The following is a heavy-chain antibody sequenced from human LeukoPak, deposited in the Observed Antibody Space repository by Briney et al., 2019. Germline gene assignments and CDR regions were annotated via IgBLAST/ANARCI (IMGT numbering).Heavy chain of an antibody. CDR2: INSDGSST. V-gene: IGHV3-74*01. J-gene: IGHJ3*02. D-gene: IGHD3-3*01. CDR3: ARGFTIFGVVNDAFDI. CDR1: EFTFSSYW. Sequence: GGSLRLSCAASEFTFSSYWMHWVRQAPGKGLVWVSRINSDGSSTSYADSVKGRFTISRDNAKNTLYLQMKSLRAEDTAVYYCARGFTIFGVVNDAFDIWGQGTMATVSS.